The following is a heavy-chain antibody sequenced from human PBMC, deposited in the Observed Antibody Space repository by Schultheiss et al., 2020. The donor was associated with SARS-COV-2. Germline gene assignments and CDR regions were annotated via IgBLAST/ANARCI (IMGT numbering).Heavy chain of an antibody. J-gene: IGHJ4*02. Sequence: GGSLRLSCAASGFTFSNAWMNWVRQAPGKGLEWVAVISYDGSNKYYADSVKGRFTISRDNSKNTLYLQMNSLRAEDTAVYYCARGDAIETRYAYWGQGTLVTVSS. CDR1: GFTFSNAW. CDR2: ISYDGSNK. D-gene: IGHD2-21*01. V-gene: IGHV3-30-3*01. CDR3: ARGDAIETRYAY.